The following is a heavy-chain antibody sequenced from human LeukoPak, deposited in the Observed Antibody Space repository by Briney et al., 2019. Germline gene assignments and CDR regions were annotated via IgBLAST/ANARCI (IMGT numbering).Heavy chain of an antibody. Sequence: PWETLSLTCTVSGGSMSDYYGSWIRQPPGKGLEWIGYIYSTGTTNYNPSLKGRVIISIDTSKNQFSLKLSSVTAADTALYYCARDYTMTHASDIWGQGTLVTVSS. D-gene: IGHD3-22*01. CDR3: ARDYTMTHASDI. V-gene: IGHV4-59*01. J-gene: IGHJ3*02. CDR2: IYSTGTT. CDR1: GGSMSDYY.